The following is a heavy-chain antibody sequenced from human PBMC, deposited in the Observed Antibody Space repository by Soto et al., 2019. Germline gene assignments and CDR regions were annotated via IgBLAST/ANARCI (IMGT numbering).Heavy chain of an antibody. Sequence: PGGSLGLSCAASGITFSRYAMSWVRQAPGKGLEWVSLISGSGGSTYYADSVKGRFTISRDNSQNIMYLQMRGLRADDTAVYYCAKHNDILTAVNCWAQGTLVTVSS. CDR2: ISGSGGST. CDR1: GITFSRYA. J-gene: IGHJ4*02. CDR3: AKHNDILTAVNC. V-gene: IGHV3-23*01. D-gene: IGHD3-9*01.